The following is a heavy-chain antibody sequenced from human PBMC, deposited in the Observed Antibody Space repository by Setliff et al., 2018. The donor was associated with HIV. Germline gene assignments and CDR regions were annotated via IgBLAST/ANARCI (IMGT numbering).Heavy chain of an antibody. CDR3: ARQPRGYSYGDGVYLDY. D-gene: IGHD5-18*01. V-gene: IGHV5-51*01. CDR1: GYSFTSYW. Sequence: GESLKISCKGSGYSFTSYWIGWVRQMPGKGLEWMGIIYPGDSDTRYSPSFQGQVTISADRSITTAYLQWSSLRASDTATYYCARQPRGYSYGDGVYLDYWGQGTPVTVSS. J-gene: IGHJ4*02. CDR2: IYPGDSDT.